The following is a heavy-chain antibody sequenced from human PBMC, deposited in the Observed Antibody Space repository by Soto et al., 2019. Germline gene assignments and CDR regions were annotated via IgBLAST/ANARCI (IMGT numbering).Heavy chain of an antibody. Sequence: GGSLRLSCAASGFTFSNAWMSWVRQAPGKGLEWVGRIKSKTDGGTTDYAAPVKGRFTISRDDSKNTLYLQMNSLKTEDTAVYYCTTDTLEYSSSSFYPSVDYWGQGTLVTVSS. CDR1: GFTFSNAW. J-gene: IGHJ4*02. V-gene: IGHV3-15*01. CDR2: IKSKTDGGTT. CDR3: TTDTLEYSSSSFYPSVDY. D-gene: IGHD6-6*01.